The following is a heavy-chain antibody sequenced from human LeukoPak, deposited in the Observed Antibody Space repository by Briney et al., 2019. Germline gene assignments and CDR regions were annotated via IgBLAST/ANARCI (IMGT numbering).Heavy chain of an antibody. Sequence: GGSLRLSCAASGFTFSSYAMSWVRQAPGKGLEWVSAISGSVGSTYYADSVKGRFTISRDNSKNTLYLQMTSLRAEDTAVYYCAKATAYYYDSSGYSFDYWGQGALVAVSS. CDR3: AKATAYYYDSSGYSFDY. V-gene: IGHV3-23*01. J-gene: IGHJ4*02. D-gene: IGHD3-22*01. CDR2: ISGSVGST. CDR1: GFTFSSYA.